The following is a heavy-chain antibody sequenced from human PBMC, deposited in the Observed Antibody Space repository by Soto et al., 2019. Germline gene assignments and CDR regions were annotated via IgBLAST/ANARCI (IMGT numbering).Heavy chain of an antibody. Sequence: EVHLLESGGGLVQPGGSLRLSCAASELLFSTYGMTWVRQAPGKGLEWVSSVSASGYDTYYADSVRGRFVTSRDNAKNTLYLQADRLRARDSAVYYFAKEALVPKFGEFWYFDLWGRGTLVTVSS. D-gene: IGHD3-10*01. CDR2: VSASGYDT. CDR3: AKEALVPKFGEFWYFDL. J-gene: IGHJ2*01. CDR1: ELLFSTYG. V-gene: IGHV3-23*01.